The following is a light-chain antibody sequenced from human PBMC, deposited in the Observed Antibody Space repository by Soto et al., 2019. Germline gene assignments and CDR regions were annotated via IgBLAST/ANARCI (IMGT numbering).Light chain of an antibody. CDR1: SSDVGPYNY. CDR2: EVT. J-gene: IGLJ3*02. Sequence: QSVLTQPASVSGSPGQSITISCTGTSSDVGPYNYVSWYQHHPGKAPKLLMYEVTKRPSGVSNRFSGSKSGNTASLTISGLQAEDEADYYCSSYTTSSTLVFGGGTKLTVL. V-gene: IGLV2-14*01. CDR3: SSYTTSSTLV.